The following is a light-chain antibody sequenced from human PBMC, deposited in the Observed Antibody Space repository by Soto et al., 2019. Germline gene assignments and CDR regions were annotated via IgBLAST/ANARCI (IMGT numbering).Light chain of an antibody. Sequence: EMVLTQSPDTLSLSPGERATLSCRASQSVGIYLAWYQQKPGQAPRLLIYDASNRATGIPARFSGTGSGTEFGLTISSLEPEDSAVYYCQQRNNWVTFGGGTKVDI. CDR2: DAS. CDR3: QQRNNWVT. CDR1: QSVGIY. J-gene: IGKJ4*01. V-gene: IGKV3-11*01.